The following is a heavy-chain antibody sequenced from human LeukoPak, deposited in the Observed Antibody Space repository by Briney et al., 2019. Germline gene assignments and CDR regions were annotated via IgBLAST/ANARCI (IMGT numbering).Heavy chain of an antibody. CDR1: GHTFTSYG. Sequence: ASVKVSCKASGHTFTSYGISWVRQAPGQGLEWMGWISAYNGNTNYAQKLQGRVTMTTDRSTSTAYMELRSLRSDDTAVYYCARWAGYYYDSSGYYVNYWGQGTLVTVSS. V-gene: IGHV1-18*01. CDR2: ISAYNGNT. D-gene: IGHD3-22*01. CDR3: ARWAGYYYDSSGYYVNY. J-gene: IGHJ4*02.